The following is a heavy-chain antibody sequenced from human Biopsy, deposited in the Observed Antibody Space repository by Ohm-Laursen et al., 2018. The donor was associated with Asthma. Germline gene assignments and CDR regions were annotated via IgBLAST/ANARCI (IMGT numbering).Heavy chain of an antibody. CDR1: GGSMSSSSYY. Sequence: SDTLSLTCTVSGGSMSSSSYYWGWIRQPPGKGLEWMGSFSYTGSAYHNPSLKSRFTISVDTSKNHFSLKLSSVTAAGTAVYFCARHWDWGSFFDYWGQGTPVTVSS. CDR3: ARHWDWGSFFDY. D-gene: IGHD7-27*01. V-gene: IGHV4-39*01. J-gene: IGHJ4*02. CDR2: FSYTGSA.